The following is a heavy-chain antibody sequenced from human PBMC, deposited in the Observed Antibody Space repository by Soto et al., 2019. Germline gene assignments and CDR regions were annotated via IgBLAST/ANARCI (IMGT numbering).Heavy chain of an antibody. D-gene: IGHD2-15*01. V-gene: IGHV4-59*01. CDR1: GGSISSYY. Sequence: SETLSLTCTVSGGSISSYYWSWIRQPPGKGLEWIGYIYYSGSTNYNPSLKSRVAISVDTSKNQFSLKLSSVTAADTAVYYCARGAYIDYGASGYYGMDVWGQGTTVTVS. J-gene: IGHJ6*02. CDR3: ARGAYIDYGASGYYGMDV. CDR2: IYYSGST.